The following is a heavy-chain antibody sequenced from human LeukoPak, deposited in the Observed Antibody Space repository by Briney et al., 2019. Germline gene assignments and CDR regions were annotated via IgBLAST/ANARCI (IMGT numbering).Heavy chain of an antibody. D-gene: IGHD1-26*01. CDR3: ARVRRVGATTPAFEFDY. J-gene: IGHJ4*02. CDR1: GGSISSYY. Sequence: SETLSLTCTVSGGSISSYYWSWIRQPPGKGLEWIGYIYYSGSTNYNPSLKSRVTISVDTSKNQFSLKLSSVTAADTAVYYCARVRRVGATTPAFEFDYWGQGTLVTVSS. CDR2: IYYSGST. V-gene: IGHV4-59*01.